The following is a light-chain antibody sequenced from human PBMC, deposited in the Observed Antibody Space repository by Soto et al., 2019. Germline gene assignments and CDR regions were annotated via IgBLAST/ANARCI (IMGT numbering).Light chain of an antibody. J-gene: IGKJ2*01. V-gene: IGKV1-5*01. CDR3: LQYTTYSMYT. CDR1: QSISSG. CDR2: DAS. Sequence: DIQMTQSPSTLSASVGDKVTITCRATQSISSGLAWYQQKPGTGPKLLIYDASTLESGVPSRFSGRGFGTEFTLTISSLQPDDFATYYCLQYTTYSMYTFGQGTKVDIK.